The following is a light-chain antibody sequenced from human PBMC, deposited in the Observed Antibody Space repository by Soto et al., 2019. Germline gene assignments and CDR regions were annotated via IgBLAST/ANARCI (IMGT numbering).Light chain of an antibody. CDR3: NQLSNWRLN. J-gene: IGKJ4*01. CDR2: DVS. CDR1: QSVSSY. Sequence: EVVLTQSPDTLSLSPGGSATLSCRASQSVSSYLAWYQQRPGQALRLLIYDVSKRATGIPARFSGSGSRTDFTLTIPLLAPEDFAIYFCNQLSNWRLNFGVWTKLEIK. V-gene: IGKV3-11*01.